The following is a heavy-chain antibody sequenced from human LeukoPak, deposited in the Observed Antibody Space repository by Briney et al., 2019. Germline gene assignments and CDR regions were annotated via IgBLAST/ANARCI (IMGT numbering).Heavy chain of an antibody. CDR1: GFTFSSYA. D-gene: IGHD3-22*01. J-gene: IGHJ2*01. CDR3: ARDGVESMIVVDWYFDL. CDR2: ITYDGNNK. V-gene: IGHV3-30-3*01. Sequence: PGGSLRLSCVASGFTFSSYAMHWVRQAPGKGLEWVALITYDGNNKYYADSVKGRFTISRDNSKNTLYLQMNSLRAEDTAVYYCARDGVESMIVVDWYFDLWGRGTLVTVSS.